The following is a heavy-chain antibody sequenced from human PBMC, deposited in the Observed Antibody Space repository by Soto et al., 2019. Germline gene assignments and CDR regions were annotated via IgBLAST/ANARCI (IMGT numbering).Heavy chain of an antibody. V-gene: IGHV3-53*02. J-gene: IGHJ4*02. CDR3: ARVTAMFVGYYFDY. CDR2: IYSGGST. D-gene: IGHD5-18*01. Sequence: EVQLVETGGGLIQPGGSLRLSCAASGFTVSSNYMSWVRQAPGKGLEWVSVIYSGGSTYYADAVKGRFTISRDNSKNTLYRQMNSLRAEDTAVYYCARVTAMFVGYYFDYWGQGTLVTVSS. CDR1: GFTVSSNY.